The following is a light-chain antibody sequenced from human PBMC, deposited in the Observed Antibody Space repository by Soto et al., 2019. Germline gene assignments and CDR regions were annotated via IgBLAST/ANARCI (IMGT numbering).Light chain of an antibody. V-gene: IGKV3-20*01. CDR3: QRYGNSPIT. CDR1: QSVSSSY. CDR2: GAS. J-gene: IGKJ5*01. Sequence: EIVLTQSPGTLSLSPGERATLSCRASQSVSSSYLAWYQQKPGQAPRLLIYGASSRATGIPDRFSGSGSGTDFTLTISRLEPEDFAVYYCQRYGNSPITFGQGTRLEIK.